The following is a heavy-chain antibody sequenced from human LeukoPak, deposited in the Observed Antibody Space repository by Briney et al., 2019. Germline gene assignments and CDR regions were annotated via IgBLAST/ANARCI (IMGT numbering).Heavy chain of an antibody. J-gene: IGHJ3*02. D-gene: IGHD3-10*01. CDR3: ARHQSGSGSYYNEASDAFDI. CDR2: IYYSGST. Sequence: KPSETLSLTCTVSGGSISSSSYYWGWIRQPPGKGLEWIGSIYYSGSTYYKPSLKSRVTISVDTSKNQFSLKLSSVTAADTAVYYCARHQSGSGSYYNEASDAFDIWGQGTMVTVSS. CDR1: GGSISSSSYY. V-gene: IGHV4-39*01.